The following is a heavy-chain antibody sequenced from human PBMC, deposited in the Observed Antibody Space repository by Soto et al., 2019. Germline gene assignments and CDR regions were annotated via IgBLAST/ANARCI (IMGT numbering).Heavy chain of an antibody. CDR1: GGSISGINW. CDR2: IYHSGST. J-gene: IGHJ6*02. Sequence: QVQLQESGPGLVKPSGTLSLTCVVSGGSISGINWWYWVRQPPGKGLEWIEEIYHSGSTHYNPSLKSRVTISVDQSKNQFSLKLSSVTAADTAVYYSARFGGGMDVWGQGTTVTVS. D-gene: IGHD3-10*01. V-gene: IGHV4-4*02. CDR3: ARFGGGMDV.